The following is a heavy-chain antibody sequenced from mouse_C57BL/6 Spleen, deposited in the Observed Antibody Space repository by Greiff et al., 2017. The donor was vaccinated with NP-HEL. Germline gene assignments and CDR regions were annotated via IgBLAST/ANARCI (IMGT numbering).Heavy chain of an antibody. Sequence: DVKLQESGPGLAKPSQTLSLTCSVTGYSITSDYWNWIRKFPGNKLEYMGYISYSGSTYYNPSLKSRISITRDTSKNQYYLQLNSVTTEDTATYYCARSDYYYGSSYVSFDYWGQGTTLTVSS. V-gene: IGHV3-8*01. CDR2: ISYSGST. CDR1: GYSITSDY. CDR3: ARSDYYYGSSYVSFDY. D-gene: IGHD1-1*01. J-gene: IGHJ2*01.